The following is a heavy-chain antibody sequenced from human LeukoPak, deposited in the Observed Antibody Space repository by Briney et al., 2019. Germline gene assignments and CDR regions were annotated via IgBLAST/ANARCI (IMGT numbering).Heavy chain of an antibody. V-gene: IGHV1-8*01. CDR2: MNPNSGNT. CDR3: ARVPSERKTSVLRFLEWLPTNWFDP. CDR1: GYTFTSYD. Sequence: ASVKVSCKASGYTFTSYDINWVRQATGQGLEWMGWMNPNSGNTGYAQKFQGRVTMTRNTSISTAYMELSSLRSEDTAVYYCARVPSERKTSVLRFLEWLPTNWFDPWGQGTLVILSS. D-gene: IGHD3-3*01. J-gene: IGHJ5*02.